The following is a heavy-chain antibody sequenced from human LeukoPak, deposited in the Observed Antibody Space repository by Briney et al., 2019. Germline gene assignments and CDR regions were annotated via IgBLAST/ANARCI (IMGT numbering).Heavy chain of an antibody. CDR3: ARGVHSAAGAVYYYGMDV. CDR2: ISSSGSTI. Sequence: GGSLRLSCAASGFTFSDYYMSWIRQAPGKGLEWVSYISSSGSTIYYADSVKGRFTISRDNAKNSLYLQMNSLRAEDTAVYYCARGVHSAAGAVYYYGMDVWGQGTTVTVSS. V-gene: IGHV3-11*01. D-gene: IGHD6-13*01. J-gene: IGHJ6*02. CDR1: GFTFSDYY.